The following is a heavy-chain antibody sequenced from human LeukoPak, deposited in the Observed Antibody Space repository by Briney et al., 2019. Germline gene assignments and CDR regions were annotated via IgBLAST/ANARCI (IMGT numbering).Heavy chain of an antibody. Sequence: ENPSLTCPVFGGSIHSSGSYWGWIRQPPGEGLGGIGCVYYGGDAYYNPSLTSRVTISADLSKNQFSLSLISATAADTALYYCARLFSRGWPYYYGLGAWGQGTTVTVSS. J-gene: IGHJ6*02. CDR2: VYYGGDA. V-gene: IGHV4-39*01. D-gene: IGHD6-19*01. CDR3: ARLFSRGWPYYYGLGA. CDR1: GGSIHSSGSY.